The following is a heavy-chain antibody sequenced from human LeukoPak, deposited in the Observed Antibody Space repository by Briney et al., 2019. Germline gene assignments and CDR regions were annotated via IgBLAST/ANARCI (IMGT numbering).Heavy chain of an antibody. D-gene: IGHD2-2*01. CDR3: ARTGYYCSSTSCYLGYYYYYMDV. J-gene: IGHJ6*03. CDR2: INSDGSST. Sequence: GGSLRLSCAASGFTFSSYWMHWVRQAPGKGRVWVSRINSDGSSTSYAYSVKGRFTISRDNGRNTLYLQINSLRAEDTAVYYCARTGYYCSSTSCYLGYYYYYMDVWGKGTTVTVSS. CDR1: GFTFSSYW. V-gene: IGHV3-74*01.